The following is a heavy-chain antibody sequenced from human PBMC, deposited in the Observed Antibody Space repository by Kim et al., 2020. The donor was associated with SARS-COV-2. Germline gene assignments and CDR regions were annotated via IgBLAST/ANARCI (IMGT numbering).Heavy chain of an antibody. CDR2: ISWDGGST. V-gene: IGHV3-43*01. J-gene: IGHJ6*02. D-gene: IGHD2-21*01. Sequence: GGSLRLSCAASGFTFDGFSLHWVRQAPGKGLEWVSLISWDGGSTYYADSVKGRFTISRDNSKNSLYLHMNSLRSEDTALYYCTRSGLLYYYGMDVWGQGTTVTVSS. CDR1: GFTFDGFS. CDR3: TRSGLLYYYGMDV.